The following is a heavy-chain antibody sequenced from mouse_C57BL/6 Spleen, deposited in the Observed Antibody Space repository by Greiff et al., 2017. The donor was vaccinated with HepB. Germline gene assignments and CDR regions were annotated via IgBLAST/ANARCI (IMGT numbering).Heavy chain of an antibody. CDR3: ALYDGYFGGFAY. CDR2: IYPGDGDT. CDR1: GYAFSSSW. D-gene: IGHD2-3*01. Sequence: LQESGPELVKPGASVKISCKASGYAFSSSWMNWVKQRPGKGLEWIGRIYPGDGDTNYNGKFKGKATLTADKSSSTAYMQLSSLTSEDSAVYFCALYDGYFGGFAYWGQGTLVTVSA. V-gene: IGHV1-82*01. J-gene: IGHJ3*01.